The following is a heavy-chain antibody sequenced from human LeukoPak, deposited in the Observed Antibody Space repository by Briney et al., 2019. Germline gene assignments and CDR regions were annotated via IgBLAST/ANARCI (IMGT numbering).Heavy chain of an antibody. J-gene: IGHJ1*01. V-gene: IGHV3-30*02. CDR3: AEDFRRYCSGGSCYGAQH. Sequence: GGSLRLSCAASGFTFSSYGMHWVRQAPGKGLEWVAFIRYDGSNKYYADSVKGRFTISRDNSKNTLYLQMNSLRAEDTAVYYCAEDFRRYCSGGSCYGAQHWGQGTLVTVSS. D-gene: IGHD2-15*01. CDR1: GFTFSSYG. CDR2: IRYDGSNK.